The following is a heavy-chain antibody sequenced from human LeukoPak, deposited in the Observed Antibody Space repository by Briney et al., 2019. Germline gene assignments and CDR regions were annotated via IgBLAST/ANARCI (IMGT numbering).Heavy chain of an antibody. CDR1: GYTFTGYY. V-gene: IGHV1-2*02. Sequence: GASVKVSCKASGYTFTGYYMHWVRQAPGQGLEWMGWINPNSGGTNYAQKFQGRVTVTRDTSISTAYMELSRLRSDDTAVYYCASLTPMVRGVTLAGYWGQGTLVTVSS. CDR3: ASLTPMVRGVTLAGY. D-gene: IGHD3-10*01. CDR2: INPNSGGT. J-gene: IGHJ4*02.